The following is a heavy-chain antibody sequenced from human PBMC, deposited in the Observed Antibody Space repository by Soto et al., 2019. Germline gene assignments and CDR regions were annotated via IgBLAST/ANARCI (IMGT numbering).Heavy chain of an antibody. V-gene: IGHV3-30-3*01. Sequence: QVQLVESGGGVVQPGRSLRLSCAASGFTFSSYAMHWVRQAPGKGLEWVAVISYDGSNKYYADSVKGRFTISRDNSKNTLYLQMNSLRAEDTAVYYCARDPYSYYYYGMDVWGQGTTVTVSS. CDR3: ARDPYSYYYYGMDV. J-gene: IGHJ6*02. CDR1: GFTFSSYA. CDR2: ISYDGSNK. D-gene: IGHD2-21*01.